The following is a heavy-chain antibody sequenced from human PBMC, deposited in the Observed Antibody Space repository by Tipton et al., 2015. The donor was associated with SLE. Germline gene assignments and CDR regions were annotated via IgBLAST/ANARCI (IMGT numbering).Heavy chain of an antibody. D-gene: IGHD5-24*01. CDR3: ARVGLITPDAFDI. Sequence: TLSLTCTVSGGSIIGYYWSWIRQPAGKGPEWIGRIYTGGRTIHNPSLNSRVTMSLDTSKSQFSLKLNSVTAADTAVYYCARVGLITPDAFDIWGEGTMATVSS. V-gene: IGHV4-4*07. J-gene: IGHJ3*02. CDR1: GGSIIGYY. CDR2: IYTGGRT.